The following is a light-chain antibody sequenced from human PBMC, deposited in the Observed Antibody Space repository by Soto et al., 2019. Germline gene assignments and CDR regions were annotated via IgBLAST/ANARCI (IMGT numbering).Light chain of an antibody. CDR3: SSYTSSSTVL. CDR1: SSDVGGYNY. Sequence: QSALTQPASVSGSPGQSITVSCTGTSSDVGGYNYVSWYQQYPGKAPKLMIYEVSNRPSGVSNRFSGSKSGNTASLIISGLQTEDEADYYCSSYTSSSTVLFGGGTKLTVL. CDR2: EVS. J-gene: IGLJ2*01. V-gene: IGLV2-14*01.